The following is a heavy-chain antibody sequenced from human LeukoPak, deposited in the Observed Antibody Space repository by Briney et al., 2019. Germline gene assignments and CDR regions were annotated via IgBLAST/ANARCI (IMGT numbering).Heavy chain of an antibody. V-gene: IGHV4-39*07. CDR2: IYFSGST. Sequence: SETLSLTCTVSGDSISGSSYYWGWIRQPPGEGLEWIGFIYFSGSTYYNPSLKSRVTLSVDTSKNQFSLKMNSVTAADTAVYFCARDGHASGFFDYWGQGILVTVSS. D-gene: IGHD6-19*01. J-gene: IGHJ4*02. CDR1: GDSISGSSYY. CDR3: ARDGHASGFFDY.